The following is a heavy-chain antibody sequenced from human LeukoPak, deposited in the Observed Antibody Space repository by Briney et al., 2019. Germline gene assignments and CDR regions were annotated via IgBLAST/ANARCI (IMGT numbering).Heavy chain of an antibody. CDR2: IYISGST. V-gene: IGHV4-4*07. CDR3: ARDRGDIVALGFDP. Sequence: SETLSLTCTVSGGSISSYYWSWIRQPAGKGLEWIGRIYISGSTNYNPSLKSRVTMSVDTSKNQFSLKLSSVTAADTAVYYCARDRGDIVALGFDPWGQGTLVTVSS. D-gene: IGHD5-12*01. CDR1: GGSISSYY. J-gene: IGHJ5*02.